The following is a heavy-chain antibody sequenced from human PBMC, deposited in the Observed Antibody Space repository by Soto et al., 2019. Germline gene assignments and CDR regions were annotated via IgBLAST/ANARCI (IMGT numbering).Heavy chain of an antibody. J-gene: IGHJ4*02. Sequence: EVQLLESGGDLVQPGGSLRLSCAASGFNVGAFAVNWVRQAPGKGLEWVSGISVSDAFIYYADSVRGRFSISRDASENILYLQINSLRVDDTALYYGTRETVAGITGLDYWGPGTLVTVSS. CDR2: ISVSDAFI. D-gene: IGHD1-20*01. CDR3: TRETVAGITGLDY. CDR1: GFNVGAFA. V-gene: IGHV3-23*01.